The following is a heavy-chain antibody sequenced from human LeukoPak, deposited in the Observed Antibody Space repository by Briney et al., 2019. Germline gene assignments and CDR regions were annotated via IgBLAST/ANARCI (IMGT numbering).Heavy chain of an antibody. V-gene: IGHV3-21*01. D-gene: IGHD2-2*01. CDR2: ISSSSSYI. Sequence: PGGSLRLSCAASGFTFSSYEMNWVRQAPGKGLEWVSSISSSSSYIYYADSVKGRFTISRDNAKNSLYLQMNSLRAEDTAVYYCARESLVGAFDIWGQGTMVTVSS. CDR3: ARESLVGAFDI. CDR1: GFTFSSYE. J-gene: IGHJ3*02.